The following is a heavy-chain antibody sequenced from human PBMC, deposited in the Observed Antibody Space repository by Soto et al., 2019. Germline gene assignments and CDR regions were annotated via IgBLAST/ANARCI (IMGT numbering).Heavy chain of an antibody. CDR2: ISASGGTT. CDR1: GFTFSSFA. J-gene: IGHJ3*01. Sequence: GGSLRLSCAASGFTFSSFAMSWVRQAPGKGLEWVSAISASGGTTYYANSVKGRFSMSRDNSKNTLFLQMNRLRADDTAVYFCAKSLVTPSDAFDLWGRGTLVTVSS. CDR3: AKSLVTPSDAFDL. D-gene: IGHD2-21*02. V-gene: IGHV3-23*01.